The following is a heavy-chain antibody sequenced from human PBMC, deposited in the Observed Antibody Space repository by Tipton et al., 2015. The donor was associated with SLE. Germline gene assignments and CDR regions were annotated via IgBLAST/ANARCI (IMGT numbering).Heavy chain of an antibody. CDR3: AKTDGSCYSGLRN. V-gene: IGHV3-74*01. J-gene: IGHJ4*02. Sequence: SLRLSCAASGFTFSSYWMHWVRPAPGKGLVWVSRINSDGSSTSYADSVKGRFTISRDNAKNTLYLQMDSLRAEDTAVYYCAKTDGSCYSGLRNWGQGTLVTVSS. D-gene: IGHD2-15*01. CDR2: INSDGSST. CDR1: GFTFSSYW.